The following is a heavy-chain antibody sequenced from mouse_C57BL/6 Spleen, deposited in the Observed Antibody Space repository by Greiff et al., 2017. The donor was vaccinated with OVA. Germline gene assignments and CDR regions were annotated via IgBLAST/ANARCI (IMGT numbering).Heavy chain of an antibody. CDR2: IDPSDSYT. CDR1: GYTFTSYW. CDR3: ASRLRDFDY. Sequence: VQLQQPGAELVMPGASVKLSCKASGYTFTSYWMHWVKQRPGQGLEWIGEIDPSDSYTNYNHKFKGKSTLTVDKSSSPAYMQLSSLTSEDSAVYYCASRLRDFDYWGQGTTLTVSS. J-gene: IGHJ2*01. V-gene: IGHV1-69*01.